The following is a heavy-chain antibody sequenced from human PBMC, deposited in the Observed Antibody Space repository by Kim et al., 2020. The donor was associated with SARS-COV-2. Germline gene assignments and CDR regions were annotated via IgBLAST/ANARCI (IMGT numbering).Heavy chain of an antibody. CDR3: AREVRLLWFGDPPDYMDV. J-gene: IGHJ6*03. Sequence: GGSLRLSCAASGFTFSSYWMSWVRQAPGKGLEWVANIKQDGSEKYYVDSVKGRFTISRDNAKNSLYLQMNSLRAEDTAVYYCAREVRLLWFGDPPDYMDVWGKGTTVTVSS. V-gene: IGHV3-7*01. D-gene: IGHD3-10*01. CDR2: IKQDGSEK. CDR1: GFTFSSYW.